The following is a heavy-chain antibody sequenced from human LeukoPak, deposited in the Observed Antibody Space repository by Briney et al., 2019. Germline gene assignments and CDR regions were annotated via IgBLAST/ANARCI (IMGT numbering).Heavy chain of an antibody. V-gene: IGHV4-34*01. Sequence: PSETLSLTCAVYGGSFSGYYWSWIRQPPGKGLEWIGEINHSGSTNYNPSLKSRVTISVDTSKNQFSLKLSSVTAADTAAYYCANYDTTVGLAFDFWGQGTLVTVSS. CDR3: ANYDTTVGLAFDF. CDR1: GGSFSGYY. D-gene: IGHD1-1*01. J-gene: IGHJ4*02. CDR2: INHSGST.